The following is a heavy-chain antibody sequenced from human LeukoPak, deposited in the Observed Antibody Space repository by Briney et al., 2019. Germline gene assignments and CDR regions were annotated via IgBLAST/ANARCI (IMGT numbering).Heavy chain of an antibody. D-gene: IGHD6-6*01. CDR1: GGSISSGSYY. CDR3: ARIGYSSSGGGLGFDY. J-gene: IGHJ4*02. Sequence: SETLSLPCTVSGGSISSGSYYWSWIRQPAGKGLEWIGRIYTSGSTNYNPSLKSRVTMSVDTSKNQFSLKLSSVPAADTAVYYCARIGYSSSGGGLGFDYWGQGTLVTVSP. V-gene: IGHV4-61*02. CDR2: IYTSGST.